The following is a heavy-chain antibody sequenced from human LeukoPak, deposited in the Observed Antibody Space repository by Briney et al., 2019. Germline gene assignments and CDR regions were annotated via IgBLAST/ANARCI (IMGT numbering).Heavy chain of an antibody. V-gene: IGHV1-18*01. CDR2: ISAYNGNT. CDR1: GYTVTSYG. Sequence: ASVKVSCTASGYTVTSYGISWVRQAPGQGLEWMGLISAYNGNTNYAQKLQGRVTMTTDTYTRTAYMELRSLRYDDPAVHYCASAKRSSWSDAFAIWLQGTMATVCS. CDR3: ASAKRSSWSDAFAI. J-gene: IGHJ3*02. D-gene: IGHD6-13*01.